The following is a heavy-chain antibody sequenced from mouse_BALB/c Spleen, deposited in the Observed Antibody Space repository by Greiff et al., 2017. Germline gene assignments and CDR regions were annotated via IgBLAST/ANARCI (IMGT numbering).Heavy chain of an antibody. Sequence: EVQRVESGGGLVQPGGSLRLSCATSGFTFTDYYMSWVRQPPGKALEWLGFIRNKANGYTTEYSASVKGRFTISRDNSQSILYLQMNTLRAEDSATYYCARDGATGAMDYWGQGTSVTVSS. CDR3: ARDGATGAMDY. J-gene: IGHJ4*01. V-gene: IGHV7-3*02. CDR1: GFTFTDYY. CDR2: IRNKANGYTT.